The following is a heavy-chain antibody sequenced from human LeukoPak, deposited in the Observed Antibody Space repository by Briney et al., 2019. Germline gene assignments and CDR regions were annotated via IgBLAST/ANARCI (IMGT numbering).Heavy chain of an antibody. J-gene: IGHJ5*02. CDR1: GGTFNNSA. D-gene: IGHD4-17*01. V-gene: IGHV1-69*05. CDR3: ARDVHGDYGSGWFVP. Sequence: GASVKVSCKTSGGTFNNSAISWVRQAPGQGLEWLGGIMPLFGTAGYAQKFQGRVTITKDESTRTVYLELTSLTSDDTAVYYCARDVHGDYGSGWFVPWGQGTLVTVSS. CDR2: IMPLFGTA.